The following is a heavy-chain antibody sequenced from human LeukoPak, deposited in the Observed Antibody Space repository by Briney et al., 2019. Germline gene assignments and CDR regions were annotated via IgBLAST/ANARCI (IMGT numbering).Heavy chain of an antibody. CDR2: ISYSGTT. D-gene: IGHD2-2*01. V-gene: IGHV4-39*07. CDR1: GDSINNNVYY. CDR3: ARTTEGYCSSASCFGFSYSYYMDV. J-gene: IGHJ6*03. Sequence: SETLSLTCTVSGDSINNNVYYWGWIRQPPGKGLEWIAIISYSGTTYYNPSLKSRVTISVDTSKNQFSLKLSSVIAADTAVYYCARTTEGYCSSASCFGFSYSYYMDVWGKGTTVTISS.